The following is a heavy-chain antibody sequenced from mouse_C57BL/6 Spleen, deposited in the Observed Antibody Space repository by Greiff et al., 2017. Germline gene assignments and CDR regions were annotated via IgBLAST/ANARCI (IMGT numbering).Heavy chain of an antibody. CDR2: IHPNSGST. D-gene: IGHD1-1*01. CDR1: GYTFTSYW. CDR3: ARNPYYGSRDWYFDV. V-gene: IGHV1-64*01. Sequence: VQLQQSGAELVKPGASVKLSCKASGYTFTSYWMHWVKQRPGQGLEWIGMIHPNSGSTNYNEKFKSKATLTVDKSSSTAYMQLSSLTSEDSAVYYCARNPYYGSRDWYFDVWGTGTTVTVSS. J-gene: IGHJ1*03.